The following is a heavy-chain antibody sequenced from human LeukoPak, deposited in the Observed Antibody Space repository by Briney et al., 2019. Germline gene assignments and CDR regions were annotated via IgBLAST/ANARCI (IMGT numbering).Heavy chain of an antibody. D-gene: IGHD5-12*01. CDR2: IYHSGST. J-gene: IGHJ6*02. Sequence: SETLSLTCAVSGGSISSGGYSWSWIRQPPGKGLEWIGYIYHSGSTYYNPSLKSRVTISVDRSKNQFSLKLSSVTAADTAVYYCATTEIYSGYDSPLPNYGMDVWGQGTTVTVSS. V-gene: IGHV4-30-2*01. CDR1: GGSISSGGYS. CDR3: ATTEIYSGYDSPLPNYGMDV.